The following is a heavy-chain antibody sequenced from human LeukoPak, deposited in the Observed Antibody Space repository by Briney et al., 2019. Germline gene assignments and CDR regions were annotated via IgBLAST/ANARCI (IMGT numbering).Heavy chain of an antibody. Sequence: SETLSLTCAVYGGSFSGSYWSWIRQPPGKALEWIGEINPSGSPYYNPSLKGRFTMSLDTSNNHFSLILTSVTAADTAVYYCARRGEQWLVPRYNYGMDVWGQGTTVTVSS. CDR1: GGSFSGSY. V-gene: IGHV4-34*01. CDR2: INPSGSP. D-gene: IGHD6-19*01. CDR3: ARRGEQWLVPRYNYGMDV. J-gene: IGHJ6*02.